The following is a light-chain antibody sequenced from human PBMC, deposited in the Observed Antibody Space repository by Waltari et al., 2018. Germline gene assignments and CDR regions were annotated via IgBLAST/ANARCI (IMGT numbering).Light chain of an antibody. V-gene: IGLV1-51*02. Sequence: QSVLTQPPSVSAAPGKKVTISSSGSTSNIGSNDVSWYQQLPGTAPKLLIFGNDKRPSGIPGRFSGSKSGTSATLGITGLQTGDEADYFCGTWDSSLSGEFWVFGGGTKLTVL. CDR3: GTWDSSLSGEFWV. CDR1: TSNIGSND. J-gene: IGLJ3*02. CDR2: GND.